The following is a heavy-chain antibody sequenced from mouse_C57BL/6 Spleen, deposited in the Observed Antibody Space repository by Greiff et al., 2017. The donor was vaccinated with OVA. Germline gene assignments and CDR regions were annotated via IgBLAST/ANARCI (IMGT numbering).Heavy chain of an antibody. CDR2: IYPRSGNT. D-gene: IGHD1-1*01. CDR1: GYTFTSYG. V-gene: IGHV1-81*01. J-gene: IGHJ2*01. CDR3: ARRAVVATDYFDY. Sequence: QVHVKQSGAELARPGASVKLSCKASGYTFTSYGISWVKQRTGQGLEWIGEIYPRSGNTYYNEKFKGKATLTADKSSSTAYMELRSLTSEDSAVYFCARRAVVATDYFDYWGQGTTLTVSS.